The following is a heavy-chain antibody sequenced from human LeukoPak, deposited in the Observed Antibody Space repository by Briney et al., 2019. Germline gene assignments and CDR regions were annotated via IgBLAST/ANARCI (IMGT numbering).Heavy chain of an antibody. Sequence: GGSLRLSCAASGFTFSSYEMNWVRQAPGKGVEWVANIKEDGSEKYYVDSLKGRFTISRDNAKNSLYLLMNSLRAEDTAVYYCAKEPDNTFWSGGTFDIWGQGTMVTVSS. J-gene: IGHJ3*02. V-gene: IGHV3-7*01. CDR2: IKEDGSEK. D-gene: IGHD3-3*01. CDR3: AKEPDNTFWSGGTFDI. CDR1: GFTFSSYE.